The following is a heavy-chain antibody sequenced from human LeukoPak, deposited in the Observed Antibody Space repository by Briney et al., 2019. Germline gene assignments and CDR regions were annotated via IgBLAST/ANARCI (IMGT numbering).Heavy chain of an antibody. D-gene: IGHD4-17*01. CDR3: ASPFYGDSGSPDY. J-gene: IGHJ4*02. V-gene: IGHV3-30*03. CDR2: ISYDGSNK. CDR1: GFTFSSYG. Sequence: PGGSLRLSCAASGFTFSSYGMHWVRQAPGKGLEWVAVISYDGSNKHYADSVKGRFTISRDNSKNTLYLQMNSLRAEDTAVYYCASPFYGDSGSPDYWGQGTLVTVSS.